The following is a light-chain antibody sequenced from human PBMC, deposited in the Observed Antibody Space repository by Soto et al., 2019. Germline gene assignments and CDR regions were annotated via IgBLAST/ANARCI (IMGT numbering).Light chain of an antibody. CDR1: SSDVGGYNY. Sequence: QSVLTQPPSASGSPGQSVTISCTGTSSDVGGYNYVSWYQQHPGKAPKLIISEVSKRPSGVPDRFSGSKSGNTASLTVSGLQAEDEADYYCSSYAGSNNHVVFGGGTKVTVL. CDR2: EVS. V-gene: IGLV2-8*01. CDR3: SSYAGSNNHVV. J-gene: IGLJ2*01.